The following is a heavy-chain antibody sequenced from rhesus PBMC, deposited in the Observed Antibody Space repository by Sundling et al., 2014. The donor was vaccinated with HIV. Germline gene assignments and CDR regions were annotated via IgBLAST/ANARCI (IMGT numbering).Heavy chain of an antibody. Sequence: QVQLVQSGAEVKKPGSSVKVSCKASGYTFTDYYMHWVRQAPRQGLEWMGWINPYNGNTKYVQKFQGRVTMTRDTSTSTAYMELSSLRSEDTAVYYCAREDIVLELLVRLYYFDYWGQGVLVTVSS. J-gene: IGHJ4*01. D-gene: IGHD2-2*01. CDR2: INPYNGNT. CDR1: GYTFTDYY. V-gene: IGHV1S2*01. CDR3: AREDIVLELLVRLYYFDY.